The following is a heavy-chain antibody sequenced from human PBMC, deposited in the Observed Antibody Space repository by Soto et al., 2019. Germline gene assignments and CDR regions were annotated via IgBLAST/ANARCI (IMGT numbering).Heavy chain of an antibody. Sequence: PGGSLRLSCAASGFTFSSYSMNWVRQAPGKGLEWVSSISSSSSYIYYADSVKGRFTISRDNAKNSLYLQMNSLRAEDTAVYYCASGREYYDFWSGYVNNWFDPWGQGIMVTVSS. CDR1: GFTFSSYS. CDR3: ASGREYYDFWSGYVNNWFDP. CDR2: ISSSSSYI. D-gene: IGHD3-3*01. J-gene: IGHJ5*02. V-gene: IGHV3-21*01.